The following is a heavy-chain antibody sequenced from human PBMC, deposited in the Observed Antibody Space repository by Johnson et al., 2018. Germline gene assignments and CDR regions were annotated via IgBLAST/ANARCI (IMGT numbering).Heavy chain of an antibody. V-gene: IGHV4-59*01. CDR3: ARESYSREFFYYLDV. Sequence: QVQLQESGPGLVKPSETLSLTCTVSGGSITNYYWNWIRQSPGKGLEWIGLMYYHGKSSDSNPSLKSRVTLSVDTSRKLFSLKLSSVPAADTAVYYCARESYSREFFYYLDVWGNGTTVTVAS. D-gene: IGHD1-26*01. CDR1: GGSITNYY. CDR2: MYYHGKSS. J-gene: IGHJ6*03.